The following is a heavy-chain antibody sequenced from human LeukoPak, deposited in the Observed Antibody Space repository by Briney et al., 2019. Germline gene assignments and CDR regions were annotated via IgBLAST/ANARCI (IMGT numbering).Heavy chain of an antibody. CDR3: ARQQYYYDSSGCYFLGAFDI. D-gene: IGHD3-22*01. CDR1: GYTFTSYD. J-gene: IGHJ3*02. V-gene: IGHV1-8*01. CDR2: MNPNSGKT. Sequence: GASVKVSCKASGYTFTSYDINWVRQATGQGLERMGWMNPNSGKTGYAQKFQGRVTITRNTSISTAYMELSSLRSEDTAVYYCARQQYYYDSSGCYFLGAFDIWGQGTMVTVSS.